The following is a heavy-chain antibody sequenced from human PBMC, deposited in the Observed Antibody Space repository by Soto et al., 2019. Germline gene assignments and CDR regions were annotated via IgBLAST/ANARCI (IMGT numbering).Heavy chain of an antibody. J-gene: IGHJ4*02. V-gene: IGHV1-24*01. CDR3: ATASWDDRRGGFDF. CDR2: FDPEDGET. D-gene: IGHD3-22*01. CDR1: GYTLTELS. Sequence: ASVKVACKVSGYTLTELSMHWVRQAPGKGLEWMGGFDPEDGETIYAQKFQGRVTMTEDTSTDTAYMELSSLRSEDTDVYYCATASWDDRRGGFDFWGQGTMVIVSA.